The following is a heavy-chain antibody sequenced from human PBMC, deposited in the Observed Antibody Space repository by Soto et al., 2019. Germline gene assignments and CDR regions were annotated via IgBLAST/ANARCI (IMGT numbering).Heavy chain of an antibody. CDR3: ARGMDSSGYYYYGMDV. V-gene: IGHV1-18*01. D-gene: IGHD3-22*01. CDR2: ISAYNGYT. Sequence: ASVKVSCKASGYTFTSYGISWVRQAPGQGLEWMGWISAYNGYTNFAQNLQGRVTMTTDTSTSTAYMELRSLRSDDTAVYYCARGMDSSGYYYYGMDVWGQGTTVTVSS. J-gene: IGHJ6*02. CDR1: GYTFTSYG.